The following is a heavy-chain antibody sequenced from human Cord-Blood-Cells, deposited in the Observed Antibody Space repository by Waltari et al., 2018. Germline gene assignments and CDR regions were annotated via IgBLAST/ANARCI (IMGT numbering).Heavy chain of an antibody. CDR3: ATSIAAAGTQIYYYGMDV. V-gene: IGHV1-69*06. Sequence: QVQLVQSGAEVKKPGSSVKVSCKASGGTFSSYAISWVRQAPGQGLEWMGGIIPICGTANDAQKFQGRVTITADKSTSTAYMELSSLRSEDTAVYYCATSIAAAGTQIYYYGMDVWGQGTTVTVSS. D-gene: IGHD6-13*01. CDR2: IIPICGTA. CDR1: GGTFSSYA. J-gene: IGHJ6*02.